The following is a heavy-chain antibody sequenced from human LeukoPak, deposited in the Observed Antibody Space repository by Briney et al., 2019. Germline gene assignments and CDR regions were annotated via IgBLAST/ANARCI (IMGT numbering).Heavy chain of an antibody. D-gene: IGHD6-6*01. CDR1: GFSISDYY. CDR2: ISYDGNNK. V-gene: IGHV3-30-3*01. J-gene: IGHJ6*03. Sequence: GGSLRLSCAASGFSISDYYMNWVRQAPGKGLEWVAVISYDGNNKYDADSVKGRFTISRDNSKNTLYLQMNSLRAEDTAVYYCAREYSSSPYYYYYMDVWGKGTTVTVSS. CDR3: AREYSSSPYYYYYMDV.